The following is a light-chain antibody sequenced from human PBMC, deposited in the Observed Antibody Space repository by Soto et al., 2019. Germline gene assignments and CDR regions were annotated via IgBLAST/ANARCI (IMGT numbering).Light chain of an antibody. CDR3: QQSYSSPRT. Sequence: DIQVTQSPSSLSGSVADRFTITCRASQSIRRSLNWYQQKPGKAPKLLIYAASSLQSGVPSRFSGSGYGTDFTLTITSLQSEDFAIYYCQQSYSSPRTFGQGTKVDIK. CDR2: AAS. V-gene: IGKV1-39*01. CDR1: QSIRRS. J-gene: IGKJ1*01.